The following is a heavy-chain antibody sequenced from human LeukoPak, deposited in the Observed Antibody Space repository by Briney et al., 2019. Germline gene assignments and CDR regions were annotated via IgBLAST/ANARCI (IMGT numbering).Heavy chain of an antibody. J-gene: IGHJ5*02. CDR2: IYYSGST. CDR1: GGSISSGGYC. D-gene: IGHD2-15*01. CDR3: ARGGGSCYSCWFDP. V-gene: IGHV4-31*03. Sequence: PSETLSLTCTVSGGSISSGGYCWSWIRQHPGKGLEWIGYIYYSGSTYYNPSVKSRVTISVDTSKNQFSLKLSSVTAADTAVYYCARGGGSCYSCWFDPWGQGTLVTVSS.